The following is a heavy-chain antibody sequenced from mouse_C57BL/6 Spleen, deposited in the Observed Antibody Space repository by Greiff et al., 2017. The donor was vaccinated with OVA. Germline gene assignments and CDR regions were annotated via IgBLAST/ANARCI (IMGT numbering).Heavy chain of an antibody. CDR2: ISSGSSTI. D-gene: IGHD1-1*01. J-gene: IGHJ3*01. V-gene: IGHV5-17*01. CDR1: GFTFSDYG. CDR3: ARPFTTVVASPFAY. Sequence: EVHLVESGGGLVKPGGSLKLSCAASGFTFSDYGMHWVRQAPEKGLEWVAYISSGSSTIYYADTVKGRFTISRDNAKNTLFLQMTSLRSEDTAMYYCARPFTTVVASPFAYWGQGTLVTVSA.